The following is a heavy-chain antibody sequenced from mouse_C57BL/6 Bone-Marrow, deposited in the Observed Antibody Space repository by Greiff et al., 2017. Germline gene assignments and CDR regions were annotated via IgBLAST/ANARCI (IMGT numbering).Heavy chain of an antibody. CDR2: IDPENGDT. J-gene: IGHJ3*01. V-gene: IGHV14-4*01. CDR3: TTGYDYDRAWFAY. CDR1: GFNIKDDY. Sequence: VQLQQSGAELLRPGASVKLSCTASGFNIKDDYMHWVKQRPEQGLEWIGWIDPENGDTEYASKFQGKATITADTSSNTAYLQLSSLTSEDTAVYYCTTGYDYDRAWFAYWGQGTLVTVSA. D-gene: IGHD2-4*01.